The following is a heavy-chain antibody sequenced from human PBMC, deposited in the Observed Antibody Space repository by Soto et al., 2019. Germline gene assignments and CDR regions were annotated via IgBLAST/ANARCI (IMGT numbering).Heavy chain of an antibody. D-gene: IGHD2-8*01. Sequence: EVQLLESGGGLVQPGGSLRLSCAASGFTFSSFAMTWVRQAPGKGLEWVSSVSGSGGRTSYADSVKGRVTIARDNSNNTLYLQINSLRAEDTAVYYCTIVANGHWGQGTLVIVSS. CDR1: GFTFSSFA. V-gene: IGHV3-23*01. J-gene: IGHJ4*02. CDR3: TIVANGH. CDR2: VSGSGGRT.